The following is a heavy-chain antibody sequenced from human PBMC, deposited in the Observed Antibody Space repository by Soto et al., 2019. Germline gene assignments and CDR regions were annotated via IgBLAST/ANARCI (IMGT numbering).Heavy chain of an antibody. J-gene: IGHJ4*02. D-gene: IGHD2-15*01. CDR1: GYTFTSYG. CDR2: ISAYNGNT. CDR3: ARAAWYCSGGSCYSDAYFDY. Sequence: QVQLVQSGAEVKKPGASVKVSCKASGYTFTSYGISWVRQAPGQGLEWMGWISAYNGNTNYAQKLQGRVTMTTDTSTSTAYMELRSLRSDDTVVYYCARAAWYCSGGSCYSDAYFDYWGQGTLVTVSS. V-gene: IGHV1-18*04.